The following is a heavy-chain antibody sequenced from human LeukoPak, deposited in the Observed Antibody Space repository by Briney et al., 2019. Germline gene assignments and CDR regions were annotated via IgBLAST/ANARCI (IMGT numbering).Heavy chain of an antibody. J-gene: IGHJ3*02. CDR1: GIIFSSYA. CDR3: AKDPNGDYVGAFDM. CDR2: VSGNGDRT. Sequence: GGSLRLSCAASGIIFSSYAMTWLRQAPGKGLEWVSSVSGNGDRTQYADSGKGRFTISRDNSKNTLYLQMNSLRAEDTAVYYCAKDPNGDYVGAFDMWGQGTLVTVSP. V-gene: IGHV3-23*01. D-gene: IGHD4-17*01.